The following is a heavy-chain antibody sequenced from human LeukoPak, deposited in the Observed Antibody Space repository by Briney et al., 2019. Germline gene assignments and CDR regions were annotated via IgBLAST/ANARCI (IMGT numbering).Heavy chain of an antibody. CDR2: IIPILGIA. Sequence: GASVKVSCKASGGTFSSYAIIWVRQAPGQGLEWMGRIIPILGIANYAQKFQGRVTITADKSTSTAYMELSSLRSEDTAVYYCARATRYNWNDYYYYGMDVWGQGTTVTVSS. V-gene: IGHV1-69*04. CDR1: GGTFSSYA. J-gene: IGHJ6*02. D-gene: IGHD1-20*01. CDR3: ARATRYNWNDYYYYGMDV.